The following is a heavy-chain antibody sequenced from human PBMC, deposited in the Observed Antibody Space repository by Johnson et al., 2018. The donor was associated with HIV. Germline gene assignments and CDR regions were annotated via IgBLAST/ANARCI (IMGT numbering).Heavy chain of an antibody. CDR1: GFNVSSYY. CDR3: AKYRQQLVRSAFDI. CDR2: IYSGGRT. Sequence: VQLVESGGGLVPPGGSLRLSCEASGFNVSSYYMSWVRQAPGKGLEWVSVIYSGGRTYYADSVKGRFTISRDNAKNTLYRQMNSLRAEDTAVYYCAKYRQQLVRSAFDIWGQGTMVTVSS. J-gene: IGHJ3*02. V-gene: IGHV3-66*02. D-gene: IGHD6-13*01.